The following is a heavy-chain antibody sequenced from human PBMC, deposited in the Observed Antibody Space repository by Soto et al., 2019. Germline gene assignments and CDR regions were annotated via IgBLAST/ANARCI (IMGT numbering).Heavy chain of an antibody. CDR2: INHSGST. V-gene: IGHV4-34*01. Sequence: SETLSLTCAVYGGSFSDYYWSWIRQPPGKGLEWIGEINHSGSTNYNPSLKSRVTISVDTSKNQFSLKLSSVTAADTAVYYCARAGIVVVPAAKNYFDYWGKGTLVTVSS. CDR3: ARAGIVVVPAAKNYFDY. J-gene: IGHJ4*02. D-gene: IGHD2-2*01. CDR1: GGSFSDYY.